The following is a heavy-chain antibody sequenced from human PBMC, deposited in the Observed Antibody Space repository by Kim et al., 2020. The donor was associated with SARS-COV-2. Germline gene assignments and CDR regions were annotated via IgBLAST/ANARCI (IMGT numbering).Heavy chain of an antibody. V-gene: IGHV3-21*01. CDR3: ARDPYSNYYFDY. D-gene: IGHD4-4*01. J-gene: IGHJ4*02. Sequence: YADSVKGRFTISRDNAKNSLYLQMNSLRAEDTAVYYCARDPYSNYYFDYWGQGTLVTVSS.